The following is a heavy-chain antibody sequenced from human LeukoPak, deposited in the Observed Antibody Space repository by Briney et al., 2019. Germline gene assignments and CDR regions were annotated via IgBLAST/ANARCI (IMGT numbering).Heavy chain of an antibody. J-gene: IGHJ4*02. V-gene: IGHV3-33*01. CDR2: VSYAGTNK. Sequence: PGGSLRLSCAASGFTFSSHGMHWVRQAPGKGLEWVAVVSYAGTNKYYADSVKGRFTISRDNSKNTLYLQMNSLRAEDTAVYYCARDISSRYFDLWGQGTLVTVSS. CDR3: ARDISSRYFDL. CDR1: GFTFSSHG.